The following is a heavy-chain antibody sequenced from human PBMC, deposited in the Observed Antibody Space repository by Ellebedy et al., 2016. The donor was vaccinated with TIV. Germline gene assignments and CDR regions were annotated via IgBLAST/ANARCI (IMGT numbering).Heavy chain of an antibody. D-gene: IGHD3-22*01. V-gene: IGHV4-4*07. J-gene: IGHJ4*02. Sequence: SETLSLXXTVSGGSISGYYWSWIRQPAGKGLEWIGRIHSTGNTNYNPSLRSRVTMSLDTSKNQFSLKLRSVTAADTAVYYCARGRKDTSGYFQSFDYWGQGTLVTVSS. CDR3: ARGRKDTSGYFQSFDY. CDR2: IHSTGNT. CDR1: GGSISGYY.